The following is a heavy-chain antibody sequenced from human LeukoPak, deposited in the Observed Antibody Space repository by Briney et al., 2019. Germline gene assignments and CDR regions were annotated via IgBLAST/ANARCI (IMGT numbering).Heavy chain of an antibody. CDR3: ARVVGQQWLVN. CDR2: IHHSGST. J-gene: IGHJ4*02. CDR1: GGSIGSTNW. V-gene: IGHV4-4*02. D-gene: IGHD6-19*01. Sequence: SETLSLTCAVSGGSIGSTNWWSWVRQPPGKGLEWIGEIHHSGSTNYNPSLKSRVSISVDKSKNQFSLKLSSVTAADTAVYYCARVVGQQWLVNWGQGTLVTVSS.